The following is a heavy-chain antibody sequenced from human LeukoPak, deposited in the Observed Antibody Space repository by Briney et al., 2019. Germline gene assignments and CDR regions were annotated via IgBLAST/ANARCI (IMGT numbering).Heavy chain of an antibody. CDR2: INMDGSEE. V-gene: IGHV3-7*01. Sequence: GGSLRLSCAASGLIFSNYWMTWVRQAPGKGPEWVANINMDGSEENYVDSVKGRFTISRDNAKNSLYLRMNSLRAEDTAVYYCTRDRWIDYWGQGTLVTVSS. CDR3: TRDRWIDY. CDR1: GLIFSNYW. J-gene: IGHJ4*02. D-gene: IGHD3-16*02.